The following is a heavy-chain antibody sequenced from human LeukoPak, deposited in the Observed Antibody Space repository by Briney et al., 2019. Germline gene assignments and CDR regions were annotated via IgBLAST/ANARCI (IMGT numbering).Heavy chain of an antibody. V-gene: IGHV1-2*02. Sequence: ASVTVSCKASGYTFTGYYMHWVRQAPGQGLEWMGWINPNSGGTNYAQKFQGRVTMTRDTSISTAYMELSRLRSDDTAVYYCARGLRITMVRVGFFDFDYWGQGTLVTVSS. CDR3: ARGLRITMVRVGFFDFDY. CDR2: INPNSGGT. J-gene: IGHJ4*02. CDR1: GYTFTGYY. D-gene: IGHD3-10*01.